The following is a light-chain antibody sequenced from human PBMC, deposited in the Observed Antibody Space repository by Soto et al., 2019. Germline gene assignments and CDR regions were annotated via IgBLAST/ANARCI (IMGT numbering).Light chain of an antibody. CDR1: HSISSSY. V-gene: IGKV3-20*01. Sequence: IVLTQSPGTLRSSRGESATLSCRASHSISSSYLTWYQQRPGQPPRLLIYRASRRATGVPDRFGASGSGTDFTLTINRLEPEDFAVYYCQQYGSSPSYTFGQGTKLEIK. J-gene: IGKJ2*01. CDR2: RAS. CDR3: QQYGSSPSYT.